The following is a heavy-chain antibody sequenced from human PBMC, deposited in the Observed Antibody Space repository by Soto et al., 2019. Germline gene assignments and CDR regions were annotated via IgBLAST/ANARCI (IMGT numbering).Heavy chain of an antibody. V-gene: IGHV6-1*01. J-gene: IGHJ6*03. CDR3: VRGYSGYDLGLVGTRGDYYYMDV. D-gene: IGHD5-12*01. CDR1: GDSVSSNSAA. Sequence: SQTLSLTCAISGDSVSSNSAAWNWIRQSPSRGLEWLGRTYYRSKWYNDYAVSVKSRITINPDTSKNQFSLQLNSVTPEDTAVYYCVRGYSGYDLGLVGTRGDYYYMDVWGKGTTVTVSS. CDR2: TYYRSKWYN.